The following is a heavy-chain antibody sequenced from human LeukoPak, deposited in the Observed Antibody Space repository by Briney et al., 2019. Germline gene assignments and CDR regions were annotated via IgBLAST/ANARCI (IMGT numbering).Heavy chain of an antibody. CDR3: ARVRVTNAFDI. Sequence: GASVNVSCNASGYTFTGYYMHWVRHAPGQGLEWMGWINPNSGGTNYAQKFQGRVTMTRDTSITTAYMELSRLRSDDTAVYYCARVRVTNAFDIWGQGTMVTVSS. D-gene: IGHD4-17*01. CDR2: INPNSGGT. J-gene: IGHJ3*02. V-gene: IGHV1-2*02. CDR1: GYTFTGYY.